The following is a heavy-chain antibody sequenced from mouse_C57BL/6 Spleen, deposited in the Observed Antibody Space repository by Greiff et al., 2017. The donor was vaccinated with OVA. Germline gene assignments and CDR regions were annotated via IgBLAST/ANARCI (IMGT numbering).Heavy chain of an antibody. Sequence: EVQLQQSGPELVKPGASVKISCKASGYTFTDYYMNWVKQSHGKSLEWIGDINPNNGGTSYNQKFKGKATLTVDKSSSTAYMELRSLTSEDSAVYYCAPIYYDYPYWYFDVWGTGTTVTVSS. D-gene: IGHD2-4*01. CDR3: APIYYDYPYWYFDV. CDR2: INPNNGGT. CDR1: GYTFTDYY. J-gene: IGHJ1*03. V-gene: IGHV1-26*01.